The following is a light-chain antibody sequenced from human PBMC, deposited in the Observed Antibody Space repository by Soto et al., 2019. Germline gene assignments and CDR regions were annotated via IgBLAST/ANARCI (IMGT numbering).Light chain of an antibody. J-gene: IGLJ3*02. CDR2: DNN. CDR3: GTWDSSLSAWV. Sequence: QSVLTQPPSVSGAPGQRVTISCSGSSSNIGDNYVSWYRQLPGTAPKLLIYDNNKRPSGIPDRFSGSKSGTSATLGITGLQTGDEADYYCGTWDSSLSAWVFGGGTKLTVL. V-gene: IGLV1-51*01. CDR1: SSNIGDNY.